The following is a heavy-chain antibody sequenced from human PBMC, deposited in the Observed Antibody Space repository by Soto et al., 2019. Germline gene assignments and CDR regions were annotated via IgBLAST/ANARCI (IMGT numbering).Heavy chain of an antibody. CDR2: ISAYNGNT. CDR1: RYTFTSYG. D-gene: IGHD3-22*01. J-gene: IGHJ5*02. Sequence: ASVKVSCKASRYTFTSYGISWVRQAPGQGLEWMGWISAYNGNTNYAQKLQGRVTMTTDTSTSTAYMELRSLRSDDTAVYYCARDEGSGYPDWFDPWGQGTLVTVSS. V-gene: IGHV1-18*01. CDR3: ARDEGSGYPDWFDP.